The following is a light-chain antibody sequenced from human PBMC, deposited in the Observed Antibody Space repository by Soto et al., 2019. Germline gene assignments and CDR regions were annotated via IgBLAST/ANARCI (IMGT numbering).Light chain of an antibody. J-gene: IGLJ3*02. CDR2: SHN. CDR3: AAWDDILNVWV. V-gene: IGLV1-44*01. Sequence: QSVLTQPPSASGAPGQRVTISCSGSSSNVQSNTVNWYQQLPGTAPKLLIYSHNQRPSGVPDRVSGSKSGTSASLAISGLQSEDEADYYCAAWDDILNVWVFGGGTKLTVL. CDR1: SSNVQSNT.